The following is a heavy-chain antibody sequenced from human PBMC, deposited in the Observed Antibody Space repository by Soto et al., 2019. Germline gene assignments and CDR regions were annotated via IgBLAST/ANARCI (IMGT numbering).Heavy chain of an antibody. CDR2: LDPADSFT. V-gene: IGHV5-10-1*01. D-gene: IGHD4-4*01. CDR3: ARHLDGTSNYLNALDG. CDR1: GYSFTTFW. Sequence: GESLKISCNVSGYSFTTFWISWVRQMPEKGLEWMGRLDPADSFTNYSPSFQGHVTISVDKSINTAYLQWSSLKASDTAIYYCARHLDGTSNYLNALDGWGQGTMVTVSS. J-gene: IGHJ3*01.